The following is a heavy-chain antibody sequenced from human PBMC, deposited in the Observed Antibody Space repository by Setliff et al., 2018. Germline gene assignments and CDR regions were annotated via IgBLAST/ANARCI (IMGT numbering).Heavy chain of an antibody. D-gene: IGHD3-3*01. CDR2: IIPIFGTA. CDR3: ARGYRGYYNFWSGSQGANWFDP. CDR1: GGTFSSYA. J-gene: IGHJ5*02. V-gene: IGHV1-69*05. Sequence: SVKVSCKASGGTFSSYAISWVRQAPGQGPEWMGRIIPIFGTANYAQKFQGRVTMTRDTSTSTAYMELSSLRSEDTAVYYCARGYRGYYNFWSGSQGANWFDPWGQGTLVTVSS.